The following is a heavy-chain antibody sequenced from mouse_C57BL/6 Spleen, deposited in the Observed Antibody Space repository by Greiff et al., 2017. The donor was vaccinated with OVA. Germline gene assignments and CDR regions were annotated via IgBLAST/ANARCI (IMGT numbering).Heavy chain of an antibody. Sequence: QVQLQQPGAELVKPGASVKLSCKASGYTFTSYWMPWVQQRPGQGLEWIGEIDPSDSYTNYTQKVKGKATLTVDPASSTAYMQLSSLRSEDAAVYYCARRLRAWFAYWGQGTLVTVSA. V-gene: IGHV1-50*01. CDR2: IDPSDSYT. J-gene: IGHJ3*01. CDR1: GYTFTSYW. CDR3: ARRLRAWFAY. D-gene: IGHD2-2*01.